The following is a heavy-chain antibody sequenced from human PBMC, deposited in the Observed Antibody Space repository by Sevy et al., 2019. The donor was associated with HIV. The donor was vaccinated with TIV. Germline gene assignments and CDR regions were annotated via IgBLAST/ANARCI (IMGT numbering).Heavy chain of an antibody. Sequence: GGSLRLSCAGSGFTFRSYAIHWVRQAPGKGLEWVAVISYDGSTKYYTDSVKGRFTISIDNSNNALYLQMNSLRPEDTAIYYCARDLDYSYGALYYFDFWGQGTLVTVSS. CDR1: GFTFRSYA. CDR3: ARDLDYSYGALYYFDF. J-gene: IGHJ4*02. CDR2: ISYDGSTK. D-gene: IGHD5-18*01. V-gene: IGHV3-30-3*01.